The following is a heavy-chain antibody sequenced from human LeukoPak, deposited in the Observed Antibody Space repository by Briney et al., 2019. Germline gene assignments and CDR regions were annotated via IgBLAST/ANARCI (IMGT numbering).Heavy chain of an antibody. D-gene: IGHD2-15*01. CDR3: ARARGGGSNPNLNDY. V-gene: IGHV1-18*01. J-gene: IGHJ4*02. Sequence: ASXKVXCKASGYTFTSYGISWVRQAPGQGLEWMGWISAYNGNTNYVQKLQGRVTMTTDTSTTTAYMELRSLTSDDTAVYYCARARGGGSNPNLNDYWGQGTLVTVSS. CDR2: ISAYNGNT. CDR1: GYTFTSYG.